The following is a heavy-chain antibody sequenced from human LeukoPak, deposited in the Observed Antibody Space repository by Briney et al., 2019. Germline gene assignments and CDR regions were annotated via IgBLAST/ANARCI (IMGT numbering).Heavy chain of an antibody. CDR3: ARADDWLLSPLDY. Sequence: GGSLRLSCAASGFTFSTYPMHWVRQAPGKGLEWVTVISYDGSNKYYADSVKGRFTISRDNSKNTLYLQMNSLRAEDTAVYYCARADDWLLSPLDYWGQGTLVTVSS. V-gene: IGHV3-30-3*01. D-gene: IGHD3-9*01. J-gene: IGHJ4*02. CDR1: GFTFSTYP. CDR2: ISYDGSNK.